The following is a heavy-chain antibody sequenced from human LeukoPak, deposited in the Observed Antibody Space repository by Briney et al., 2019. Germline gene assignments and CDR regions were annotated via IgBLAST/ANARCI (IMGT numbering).Heavy chain of an antibody. J-gene: IGHJ4*02. Sequence: GGSLGLSCAASGFTFANDRMSWVRQPPGKGLEWVSTVYGGGNTAYTDSVKGRFTISRDTSKNTLYLQMNSLRADDTAVYYCAKMSGVVWFGELRLPFDSWGQGTVVTVSS. CDR1: GFTFANDR. CDR3: AKMSGVVWFGELRLPFDS. D-gene: IGHD3-10*01. V-gene: IGHV3-53*01. CDR2: VYGGGNT.